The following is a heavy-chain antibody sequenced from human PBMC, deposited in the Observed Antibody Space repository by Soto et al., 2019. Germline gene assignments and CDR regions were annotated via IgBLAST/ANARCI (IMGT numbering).Heavy chain of an antibody. V-gene: IGHV3-73*01. CDR2: IRSKANSYAT. CDR1: GFTFSGSA. D-gene: IGHD5-12*01. J-gene: IGHJ5*02. Sequence: GGSLRLSCAASGFTFSGSAMHWVRQASGKGLEWVGRIRSKANSYATAYAASVKGRFTISRDDSKNTAYLQMNSLKTEDTAVYYCTRHHDEMATIENWFDPWGQGTLVTVSS. CDR3: TRHHDEMATIENWFDP.